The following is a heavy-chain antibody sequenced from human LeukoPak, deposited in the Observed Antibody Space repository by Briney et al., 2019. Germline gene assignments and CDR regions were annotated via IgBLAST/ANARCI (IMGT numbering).Heavy chain of an antibody. J-gene: IGHJ4*02. CDR1: GGSFSGYY. D-gene: IGHD5-18*01. CDR3: ARRVPRMCSYGYGSFDY. V-gene: IGHV4-34*01. Sequence: PSETLSLTCAVYGGSFSGYYWSWLRQPPGKGLEWIGEINHSGSTNYNPSLKRRVTISVDTSKNQFSLKLSSVTAADTAVYYCARRVPRMCSYGYGSFDYWGQGTLVTVSS. CDR2: INHSGST.